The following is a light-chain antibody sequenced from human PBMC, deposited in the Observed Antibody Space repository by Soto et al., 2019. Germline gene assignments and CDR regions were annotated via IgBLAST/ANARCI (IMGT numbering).Light chain of an antibody. CDR1: QSVSSN. CDR3: QQYNNWPPVT. V-gene: IGKV3-15*01. CDR2: GAS. Sequence: EIVMTQSPSTLSVSPGEGATLSCRAGQSVSSNLAWYQQKPGQAPRLLIYGASTRATGIPARFSGSGSGTEFTLTISSLQSEDFAVYYCQQYNNWPPVTFGQRTKVDIK. J-gene: IGKJ1*01.